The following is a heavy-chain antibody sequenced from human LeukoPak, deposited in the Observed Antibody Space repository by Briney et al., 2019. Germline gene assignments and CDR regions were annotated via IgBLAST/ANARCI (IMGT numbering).Heavy chain of an antibody. CDR3: ARHRLSPSSAFDI. V-gene: IGHV4-4*02. CDR1: GGSISNSNW. J-gene: IGHJ3*02. Sequence: SETLSLTCAVSGGSISNSNWWSWVRQPPGKGLEWIGYIYYSGSTNYNPSLKSRVTISVDTSKNQFSLKLSSVTAADTAVYYCARHRLSPSSAFDIWGQGTMVTVSS. CDR2: IYYSGST. D-gene: IGHD3-16*02.